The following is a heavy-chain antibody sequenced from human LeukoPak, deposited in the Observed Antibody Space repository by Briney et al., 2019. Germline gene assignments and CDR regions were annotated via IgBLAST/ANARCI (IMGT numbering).Heavy chain of an antibody. CDR2: INSDGSST. Sequence: GGSLRLSCAPSGLTFSIYWMPWVRQAPGKGLVWVSRINSDGSSTGYADSVKGRFTISRDNAKNTLYLQMNSLRAEDKAVYYCAGDPVNYYDSSGSGFCDYWGQGTLVTVSS. J-gene: IGHJ4*02. CDR1: GLTFSIYW. D-gene: IGHD3-22*01. V-gene: IGHV3-74*01. CDR3: AGDPVNYYDSSGSGFCDY.